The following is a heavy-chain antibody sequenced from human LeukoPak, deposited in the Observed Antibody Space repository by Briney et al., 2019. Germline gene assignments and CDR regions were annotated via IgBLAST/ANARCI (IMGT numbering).Heavy chain of an antibody. D-gene: IGHD1-20*01. J-gene: IGHJ4*02. Sequence: GGSLRLSCAASGFTVSSNYMSWVRQAPGKGLEWVSVIYSGGSTYYADSVKGRFTISRDNSKNTLYLQMNSLRAEDTAVYYCAKGPGNWIANFDYWAREPWSPSPQ. CDR1: GFTVSSNY. V-gene: IGHV3-53*01. CDR2: IYSGGST. CDR3: AKGPGNWIANFDY.